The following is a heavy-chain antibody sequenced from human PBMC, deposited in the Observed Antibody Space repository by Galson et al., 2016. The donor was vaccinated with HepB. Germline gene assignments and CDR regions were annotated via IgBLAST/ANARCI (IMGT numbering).Heavy chain of an antibody. CDR2: IRRLGGTP. V-gene: IGHV3-64D*06. Sequence: SLRLSCAASGFSLISYAMHWVRQAPGKGLEYVSGIRRLGGTPRYTESVKDRFTISRDNSKNTLYLDMRSLRVEDTAVYFCVKDEEFESRGPRDVFDYWGQGTLVTVSS. D-gene: IGHD3-10*01. CDR3: VKDEEFESRGPRDVFDY. CDR1: GFSLISYA. J-gene: IGHJ4*02.